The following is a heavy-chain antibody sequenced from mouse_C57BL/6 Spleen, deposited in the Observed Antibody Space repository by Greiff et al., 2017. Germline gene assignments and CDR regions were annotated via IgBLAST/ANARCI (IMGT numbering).Heavy chain of an antibody. D-gene: IGHD2-3*01. CDR2: FNPSTGGT. V-gene: IGHV1-42*01. Sequence: EVQLQQSGPELVKPGASVKISCKASGYSFTGYYMNWVKQSPEKSLEWIGEFNPSTGGTTYNQKFKAKATLTVDKSSSTAYMQLKSLTSEDSAVYYCARWDGYYDAMDYWGQGTSVTVSS. J-gene: IGHJ4*01. CDR1: GYSFTGYY. CDR3: ARWDGYYDAMDY.